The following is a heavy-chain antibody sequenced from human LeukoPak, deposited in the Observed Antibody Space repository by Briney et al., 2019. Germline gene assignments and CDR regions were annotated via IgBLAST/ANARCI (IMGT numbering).Heavy chain of an antibody. CDR1: GGSISSGDYY. V-gene: IGHV4-30-4*08. CDR3: ARNSGSLPYYYYYYMDV. D-gene: IGHD1-26*01. CDR2: IYYSGSS. Sequence: SQTLSLTCTVSGGSISSGDYYWSWIRQPQGKGVEWIGYIYYSGSSYYNPSLKSRVTISVDTSKNQFSLKLSSVTAADTAVYYCARNSGSLPYYYYYYMDVWGKGTTVTVSS. J-gene: IGHJ6*03.